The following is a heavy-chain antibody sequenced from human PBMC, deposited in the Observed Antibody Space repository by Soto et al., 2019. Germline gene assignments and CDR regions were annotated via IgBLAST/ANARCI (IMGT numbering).Heavy chain of an antibody. J-gene: IGHJ6*03. CDR2: IYYSGST. Sequence: KPSETLSLTCTVSGGSISSSSYYWGWIRQPPGKGLEWIGSIYYSGSTYYNPSLKSRVTISVDTSKNQFSLKLSSVTAADTAVYYFASAITIFEVGRLYYYYYMDVWGKGTTVTVSS. CDR1: GGSISSSSYY. CDR3: ASAITIFEVGRLYYYYYMDV. D-gene: IGHD3-3*01. V-gene: IGHV4-39*01.